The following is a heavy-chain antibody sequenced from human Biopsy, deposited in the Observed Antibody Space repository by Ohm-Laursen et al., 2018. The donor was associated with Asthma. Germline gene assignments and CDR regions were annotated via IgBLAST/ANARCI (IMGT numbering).Heavy chain of an antibody. CDR1: GFTFGDYW. V-gene: IGHV3-7*01. J-gene: IGHJ6*02. D-gene: IGHD2-2*01. CDR2: IKKDGSEK. Sequence: SLRLSCAASGFTFGDYWMSWVRQVPGKGLEWVANIKKDGSEKYYVDSVKGRFTISRDNAENSLYLHMNSLRAEDTAVYYCARGGYCTSPTCPWGRYATDVWGQGTTVTVSS. CDR3: ARGGYCTSPTCPWGRYATDV.